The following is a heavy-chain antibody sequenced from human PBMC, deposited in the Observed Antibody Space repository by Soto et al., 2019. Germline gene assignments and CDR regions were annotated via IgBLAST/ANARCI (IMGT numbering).Heavy chain of an antibody. Sequence: QVQLQQWGAGLLKPSETLSLTCAVSGGSFSGYYWSWIRQPPGKGLEWIGEINQSGSTNYNPSLKSRVAISVDTSKNQFSLKVSSVAAADTAVYYCARTYSSGWSPFDYWGRGILVTVSS. CDR3: ARTYSSGWSPFDY. V-gene: IGHV4-34*01. CDR2: INQSGST. J-gene: IGHJ4*02. CDR1: GGSFSGYY. D-gene: IGHD6-13*01.